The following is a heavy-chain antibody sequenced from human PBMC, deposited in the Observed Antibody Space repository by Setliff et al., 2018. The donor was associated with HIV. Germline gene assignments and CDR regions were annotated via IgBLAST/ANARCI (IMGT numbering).Heavy chain of an antibody. J-gene: IGHJ3*02. CDR3: ARRYYYDSSGYYYPYDAFDI. Sequence: PGESLKISCKGSGYSFTTYWIGWVRQMPGKGLEWVGIIYPGDSDTRYSPSFQGQVTISADKSISTAYLQWSNLKASDTAMYYCARRYYYDSSGYYYPYDAFDIWGQGTMVTVSS. CDR1: GYSFTTYW. V-gene: IGHV5-51*01. D-gene: IGHD3-22*01. CDR2: IYPGDSDT.